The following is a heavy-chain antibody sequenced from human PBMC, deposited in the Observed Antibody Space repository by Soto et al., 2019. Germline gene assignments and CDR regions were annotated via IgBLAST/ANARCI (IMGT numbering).Heavy chain of an antibody. CDR3: AREVGLLWFGEPTDRYFDY. Sequence: PGGSLRLSCAASGFTFDDYTMHWVRQAPGKGLEWVSLISWDGGSTNYADSVKGRFTISRDNAKNSLYLQMNSLRAEDTAVYYCAREVGLLWFGEPTDRYFDYWGQGTLVNVSS. CDR2: ISWDGGST. V-gene: IGHV3-43*01. J-gene: IGHJ4*02. D-gene: IGHD3-10*01. CDR1: GFTFDDYT.